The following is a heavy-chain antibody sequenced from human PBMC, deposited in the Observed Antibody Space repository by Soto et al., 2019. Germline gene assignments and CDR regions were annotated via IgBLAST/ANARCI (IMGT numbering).Heavy chain of an antibody. CDR2: ISGSGGST. Sequence: GGSLRLSCAASGFTFSSYAMSWLRQAPGKGLEWVSAISGSGGSTYYADSVKGRFTISRDNSKNTLYLQMNSLRAEDTAVYYCATSGSYYKGVDYWGQGTLVTVSS. J-gene: IGHJ4*02. V-gene: IGHV3-23*01. CDR3: ATSGSYYKGVDY. CDR1: GFTFSSYA. D-gene: IGHD1-26*01.